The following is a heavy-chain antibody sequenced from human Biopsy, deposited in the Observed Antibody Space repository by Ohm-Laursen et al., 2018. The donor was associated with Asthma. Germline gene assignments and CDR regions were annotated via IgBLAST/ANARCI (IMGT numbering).Heavy chain of an antibody. CDR3: AIENSHYYGTGRLAKDWFAP. Sequence: SLRLSCAASGFTVSRDHMFWVRQAPGKGLEWVSVIYSGGTSHTADSVRGRFTISRDFSKNTLHLQMHSLRSADTAVYYCAIENSHYYGTGRLAKDWFAPWGQGTLVTVSS. D-gene: IGHD3-10*01. V-gene: IGHV3-53*05. J-gene: IGHJ5*02. CDR1: GFTVSRDH. CDR2: IYSGGTS.